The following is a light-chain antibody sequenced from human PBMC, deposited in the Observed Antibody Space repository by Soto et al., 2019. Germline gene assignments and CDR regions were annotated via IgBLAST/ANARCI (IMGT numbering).Light chain of an antibody. CDR3: TSSTRGSRSL. Sequence: QSVLTQAASVSGSPGQSITISCTGTSSDVGGYNYVSWYQQFPGQVPKLFIFNVSTRPSGVSNRFSGSKSGNTASLTISGVQDEDEADYFCTSSTRGSRSLFGAGTKVTVL. CDR2: NVS. V-gene: IGLV2-14*01. CDR1: SSDVGGYNY. J-gene: IGLJ1*01.